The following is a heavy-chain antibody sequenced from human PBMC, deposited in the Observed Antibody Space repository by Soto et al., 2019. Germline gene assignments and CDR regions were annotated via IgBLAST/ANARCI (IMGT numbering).Heavy chain of an antibody. J-gene: IGHJ6*02. CDR1: GFTFSSYA. CDR3: ARDQSPTVTTYYYYYGMDV. CDR2: ISYDGSNK. Sequence: PSGSLRLSCASSGFTFSSYAMHWVRQAPGKGLEWVAVISYDGSNKYYADSVKGRFTISRDNSKNTLYLQMNSLRAEDTAVYYCARDQSPTVTTYYYYYGMDVWGQGTTVTVSS. D-gene: IGHD4-17*01. V-gene: IGHV3-30-3*01.